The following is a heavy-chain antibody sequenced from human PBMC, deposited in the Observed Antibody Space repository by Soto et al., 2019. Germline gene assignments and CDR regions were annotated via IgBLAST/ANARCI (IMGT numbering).Heavy chain of an antibody. D-gene: IGHD6-19*01. J-gene: IGHJ4*01. V-gene: IGHV3-21*01. CDR2: ISSSSSYI. Sequence: EVQLVESGGGLVKPGGSLRLSCAASGFAFSSYSMNWVRQAPGKGLEWVSSISSSSSYIYYADSVKGRFTISRDNAKNSLYLQMNSLRAEDTAVYYCARDKGSRWGGPFDYWGHGTLVTVSS. CDR1: GFAFSSYS. CDR3: ARDKGSRWGGPFDY.